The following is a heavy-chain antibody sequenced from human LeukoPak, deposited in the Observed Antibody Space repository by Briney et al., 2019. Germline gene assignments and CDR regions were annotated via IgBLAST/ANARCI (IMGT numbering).Heavy chain of an antibody. Sequence: GGSLRLSCAASGFTFDDYAMHWVRQAPGKGLEWVSGISWNSGSIGYADSVKGRFTISRDNAKNSLYLQMNSLRAEDTALYYCEKVISGYYYDSSGYWDAFDIGAKGKMVTVSS. CDR3: EKVISGYYYDSSGYWDAFDI. CDR1: GFTFDDYA. V-gene: IGHV3-9*01. J-gene: IGHJ3*02. D-gene: IGHD3-22*01. CDR2: ISWNSGSI.